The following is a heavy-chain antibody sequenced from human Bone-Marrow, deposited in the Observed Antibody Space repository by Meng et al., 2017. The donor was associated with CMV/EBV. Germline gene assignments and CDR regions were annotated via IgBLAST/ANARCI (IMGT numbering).Heavy chain of an antibody. CDR2: INPNSGGT. CDR3: AREDCSSTSCYEYYYYGMDV. D-gene: IGHD2-2*01. CDR1: GYTFTGYY. V-gene: IGHV1-2*02. J-gene: IGHJ6*02. Sequence: ASVKVSCKASGYTFTGYYMHWVRQAPGQGLEWMGWINPNSGGTNYAQKFQGRVTMTRDTSISTAYMELRSLRSDDTAVYYCAREDCSSTSCYEYYYYGMDVWGQGTTVTVSS.